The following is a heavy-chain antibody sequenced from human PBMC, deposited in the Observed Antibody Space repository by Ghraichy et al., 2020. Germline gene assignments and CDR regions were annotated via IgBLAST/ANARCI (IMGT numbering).Heavy chain of an antibody. CDR2: ISSSSTYI. Sequence: GGSLRLSCAASGFTFSDYSMKWVRQAPGKGLEWVSSISSSSTYIYYADSVRGRFTISRDNAKNSLYLQINSLRAEDTAVYYCARGYYYDSSGLDQDDYWGQGTLVTVSS. CDR3: ARGYYYDSSGLDQDDY. D-gene: IGHD3-22*01. V-gene: IGHV3-21*01. CDR1: GFTFSDYS. J-gene: IGHJ4*02.